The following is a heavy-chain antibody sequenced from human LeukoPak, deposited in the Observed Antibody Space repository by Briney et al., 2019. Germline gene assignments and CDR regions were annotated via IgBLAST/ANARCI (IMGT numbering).Heavy chain of an antibody. J-gene: IGHJ3*02. CDR2: IRSKAYGGTT. D-gene: IGHD3-22*01. CDR3: TRLNYYDSSGFGDAFDI. V-gene: IGHV3-49*04. CDR1: GFTFGDYA. Sequence: GGSLRLSGTASGFTFGDYAMSWVRQAPGKGREWVGFIRSKAYGGTTEYAATVKGRFTISRDDSKSLAYLQMNSLKTEDTAVYYCTRLNYYDSSGFGDAFDIWGQGTMVTVSS.